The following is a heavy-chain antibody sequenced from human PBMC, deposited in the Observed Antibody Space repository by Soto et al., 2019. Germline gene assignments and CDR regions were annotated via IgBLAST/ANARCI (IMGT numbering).Heavy chain of an antibody. V-gene: IGHV3-74*01. CDR1: GFVFNMYW. Sequence: GGSLRLSCAASGFVFNMYWMHWVRQVPGEGPEWVTRINDDGTRTDYADSAKGRFTISRDNAKDILYLQMNALRVDDTAVYYCIRGPRPSSVGTGAFWGQGTLVTVSS. CDR2: INDDGTRT. D-gene: IGHD3-10*01. J-gene: IGHJ4*02. CDR3: IRGPRPSSVGTGAF.